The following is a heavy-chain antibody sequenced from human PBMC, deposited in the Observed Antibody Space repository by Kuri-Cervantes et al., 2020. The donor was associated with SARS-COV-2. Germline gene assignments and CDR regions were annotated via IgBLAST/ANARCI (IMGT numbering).Heavy chain of an antibody. Sequence: LRLSCAVYGGSFSGYYWTWVRQPPGKGLEWIGEINNSGGPNYNPSLRGRVTISADTSKIQFSLKLNSVTAADTGVYYCARRESSRAFDYWGQGTLVTVSS. CDR1: GGSFSGYY. V-gene: IGHV4-34*01. CDR3: ARRESSRAFDY. J-gene: IGHJ4*02. CDR2: INNSGGP. D-gene: IGHD6-6*01.